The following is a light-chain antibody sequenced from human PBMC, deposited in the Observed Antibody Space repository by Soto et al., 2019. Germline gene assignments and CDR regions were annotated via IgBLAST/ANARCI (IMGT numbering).Light chain of an antibody. V-gene: IGKV3-11*01. Sequence: EIVLTQSPATLSLSPGERATLSCRASQSVRSCLAWYQQKPGQAPRLLIHDASSRATGIPARFSGSGSGTDFTLTISSLEPEDFAVYYCQQRTNWPSSTFGQGTRLEIK. J-gene: IGKJ5*01. CDR2: DAS. CDR3: QQRTNWPSST. CDR1: QSVRSC.